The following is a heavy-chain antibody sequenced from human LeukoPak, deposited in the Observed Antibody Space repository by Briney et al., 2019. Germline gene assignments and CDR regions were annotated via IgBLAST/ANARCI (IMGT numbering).Heavy chain of an antibody. V-gene: IGHV1-69*04. CDR1: GGTLSSYA. Sequence: REASVKVSCKASGGTLSSYAISWVRQAPGQGLEWMGRIIPILGIANYAQKFQGRVTITADKSTSTAYMELSSLRSEDTAVYYCARGYYDILTGYYTLSDYWGQGTLVTVSS. CDR2: IIPILGIA. CDR3: ARGYYDILTGYYTLSDY. J-gene: IGHJ4*02. D-gene: IGHD3-9*01.